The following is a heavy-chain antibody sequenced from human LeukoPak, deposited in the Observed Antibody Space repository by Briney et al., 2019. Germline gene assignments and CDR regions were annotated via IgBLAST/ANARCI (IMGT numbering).Heavy chain of an antibody. CDR3: ARDHVSGYVGIDY. Sequence: ASVKVSCKASGYTFTAYYLHWVRQAPGQGLEWLGVINPSGGTTTYAQKFQGRVTMTRDTSTNTVYMELSSLRSEDTAVYCCARDHVSGYVGIDYWGQGTLVSVSS. J-gene: IGHJ4*02. V-gene: IGHV1-46*01. CDR1: GYTFTAYY. CDR2: INPSGGTT. D-gene: IGHD1-26*01.